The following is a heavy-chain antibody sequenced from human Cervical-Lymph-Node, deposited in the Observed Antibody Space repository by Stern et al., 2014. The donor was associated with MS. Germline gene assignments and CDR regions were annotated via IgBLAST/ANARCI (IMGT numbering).Heavy chain of an antibody. Sequence: VKLVESGGGLVKPGGSLRLSFAASGFTFSSYSMNWVRQAPGKGLEWVASISSGGSYIYYADSLKGRFTISRDNAKNSLYLQMNSLRAEDTAVYYCARGRGGNYRYYFDYWGQGTLVTVSS. V-gene: IGHV3-21*01. CDR2: ISSGGSYI. CDR3: ARGRGGNYRYYFDY. CDR1: GFTFSSYS. D-gene: IGHD4-23*01. J-gene: IGHJ4*02.